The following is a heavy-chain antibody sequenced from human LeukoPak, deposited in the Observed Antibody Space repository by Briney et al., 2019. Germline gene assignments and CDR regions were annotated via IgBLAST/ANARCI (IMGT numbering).Heavy chain of an antibody. CDR2: IWFDGTNI. J-gene: IGHJ4*02. D-gene: IGHD1-26*01. V-gene: IGHV3-33*08. Sequence: GRSLRLSCAASGFTFSSYGMHWVRQAPGKGLEWVAVIWFDGTNIKYGDSVKGRFTISRDNSKNTLYLQMNSLRAEDTAVYYCARMYSGSLDYWGQGTLVTVSS. CDR3: ARMYSGSLDY. CDR1: GFTFSSYG.